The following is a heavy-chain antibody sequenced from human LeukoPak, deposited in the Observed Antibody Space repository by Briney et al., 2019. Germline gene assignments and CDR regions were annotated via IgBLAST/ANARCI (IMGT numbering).Heavy chain of an antibody. D-gene: IGHD3-22*01. J-gene: IGHJ4*02. Sequence: SVKVSCKASGGTFSSYAISWVRQAPGQGLERMGGIIPIFGTANYAQKFQGRVTITADESTSTAYMELSSLRSEDTAVYYCARHQGRYYYDSSGYFSYYFDYWGQGTLVTVSS. V-gene: IGHV1-69*13. CDR2: IIPIFGTA. CDR1: GGTFSSYA. CDR3: ARHQGRYYYDSSGYFSYYFDY.